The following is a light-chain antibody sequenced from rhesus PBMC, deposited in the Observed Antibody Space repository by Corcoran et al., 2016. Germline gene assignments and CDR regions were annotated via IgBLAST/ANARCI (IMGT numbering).Light chain of an antibody. CDR1: QSVSSY. J-gene: IGKJ2*01. CDR2: GSS. Sequence: EIVMTQSPATLSLSPGERATLSCRASQSVSSYVAWYQQKPEQAPRLLIYGSSSRATGTPHRFNGSGSGTDFTLTISSLEPEDFAVYYCQQYSNWPYSFGQGTKVEIK. V-gene: IGKV3S9*01. CDR3: QQYSNWPYS.